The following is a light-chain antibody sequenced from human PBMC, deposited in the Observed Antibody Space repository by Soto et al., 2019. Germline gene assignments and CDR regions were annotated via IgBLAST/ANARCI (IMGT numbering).Light chain of an antibody. CDR3: GADHGSGSKFVVL. Sequence: QLVLTQPPSASASLGASVTLTCTLSSGYSNYKVDWYQQRPGKGPRFVMRVGTGGIVGSKGDGIPDRFSVLGSGLNRFLIIKNIQEEDESDYHCGADHGSGSKFVVLFGGGTKLTVL. CDR1: SGYSNYK. V-gene: IGLV9-49*01. J-gene: IGLJ3*02. CDR2: VGTGGIVG.